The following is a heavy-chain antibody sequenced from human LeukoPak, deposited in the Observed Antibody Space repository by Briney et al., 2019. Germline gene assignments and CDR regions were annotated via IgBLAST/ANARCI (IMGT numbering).Heavy chain of an antibody. D-gene: IGHD4-17*01. V-gene: IGHV3-33*01. Sequence: PGTSLRLSCEVSGFSFRNYGMHWVRQAPGKGLKWVAVIWYDGSNKYCADSVKGRFTISRDNFKNTLYLQMNSLRVEDTAVYYCARDGPAGDHGVTTYYFDYWGQGTLVTVSS. J-gene: IGHJ4*02. CDR1: GFSFRNYG. CDR2: IWYDGSNK. CDR3: ARDGPAGDHGVTTYYFDY.